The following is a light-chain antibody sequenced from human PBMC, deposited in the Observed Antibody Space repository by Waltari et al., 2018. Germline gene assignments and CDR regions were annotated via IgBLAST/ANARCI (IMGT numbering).Light chain of an antibody. CDR3: CSFTSSSTWV. J-gene: IGLJ3*02. Sequence: QSALTQPASVSGSPGQSITISCTGTTSDLGGYNYVSWYQQHPGKAPKLLIYDVNSRPAGFSNRFSGSKSGNTASLIISGLQAEDEADYYCCSFTSSSTWVFGGGTKLTVL. V-gene: IGLV2-14*01. CDR2: DVN. CDR1: TSDLGGYNY.